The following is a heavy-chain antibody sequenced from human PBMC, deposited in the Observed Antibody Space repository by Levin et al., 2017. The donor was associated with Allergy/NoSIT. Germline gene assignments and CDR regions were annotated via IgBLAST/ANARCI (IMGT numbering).Heavy chain of an antibody. J-gene: IGHJ4*02. CDR1: GFTFSDYY. V-gene: IGHV3-11*01. CDR2: ISSSGSTI. CDR3: ARDLTLYSSSSAFDY. Sequence: GESLKISCAASGFTFSDYYMSWIRQAPGKGLEWVSYISSSGSTIYYADSVKGRFTISRDNAKNSLYLQMNSLRAEDTAVYYCARDLTLYSSSSAFDYWGQGTLVTVSS. D-gene: IGHD6-6*01.